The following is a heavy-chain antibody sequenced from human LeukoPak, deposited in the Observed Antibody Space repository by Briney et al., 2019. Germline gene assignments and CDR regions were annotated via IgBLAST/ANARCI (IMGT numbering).Heavy chain of an antibody. Sequence: GGSLRLSCAASGFTFSSYSMNWVRQAPGKGLEWISYISSSSTTIYYADSVKDRFTISRDNAKNSLFLQMNSLRSEDTAVYYCAREPHGNYHTPGDYXXXGTLVTVSS. CDR2: ISSSSTTI. J-gene: IGHJ4*02. V-gene: IGHV3-48*04. CDR1: GFTFSSYS. CDR3: AREPHGNYHTPGDY. D-gene: IGHD1-7*01.